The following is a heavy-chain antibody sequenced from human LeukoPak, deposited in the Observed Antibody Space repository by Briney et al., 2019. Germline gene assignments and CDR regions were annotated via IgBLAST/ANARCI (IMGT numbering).Heavy chain of an antibody. J-gene: IGHJ5*02. CDR2: IKQDGSEK. Sequence: GGSLRLSCAASGFTFSSNWMSWVRQAPGKGLEWVANIKQDGSEKYYVDSVKGRFTISRDNAKNSLYLQMNSLRAEDTAVYYCARDGRYCSGGSCYSNWFDPWGQGTLVTVSS. CDR3: ARDGRYCSGGSCYSNWFDP. V-gene: IGHV3-7*01. D-gene: IGHD2-15*01. CDR1: GFTFSSNW.